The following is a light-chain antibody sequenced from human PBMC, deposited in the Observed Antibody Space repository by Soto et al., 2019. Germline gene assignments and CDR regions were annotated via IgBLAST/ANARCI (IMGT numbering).Light chain of an antibody. CDR2: GVS. Sequence: EIVLTQSPGTLSLSPGEGATLSCRASQSIVANYLAWYQQKPGQSPRLLIYGVSSRATGIPDRFSGSGSRTDFTLTTNVLQPEDSAVYYGQQYGSSPETCGQGTKVEIK. J-gene: IGKJ1*01. CDR3: QQYGSSPET. V-gene: IGKV3-20*01. CDR1: QSIVANY.